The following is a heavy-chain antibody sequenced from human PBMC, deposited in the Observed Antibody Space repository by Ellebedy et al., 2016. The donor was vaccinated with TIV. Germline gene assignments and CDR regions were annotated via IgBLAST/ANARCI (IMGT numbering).Heavy chain of an antibody. J-gene: IGHJ4*02. CDR1: GFTFSGHY. D-gene: IGHD1-26*01. CDR3: ARDQGTHYSESYDY. Sequence: GESLKISCAASGFTFSGHYMDWVRQAPGKGLEWVGRIGNDPNSYTTDYAASVNGRFTISRDDSRSSLYLQMNSLKTEDTAVYYCARDQGTHYSESYDYWGQGTLVTVSS. CDR2: IGNDPNSYTT. V-gene: IGHV3-72*01.